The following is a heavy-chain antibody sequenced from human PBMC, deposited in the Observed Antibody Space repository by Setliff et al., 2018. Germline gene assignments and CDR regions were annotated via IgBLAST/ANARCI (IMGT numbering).Heavy chain of an antibody. CDR1: GGSISSGSYY. D-gene: IGHD3-3*01. CDR2: IYTSGSP. CDR3: ARRYNFWSGYFDY. V-gene: IGHV4-61*09. J-gene: IGHJ4*02. Sequence: SETLSLTCTVSGGSISSGSYYWSWIRQPAGKGLEWIGHIYTSGSPNSNPSLKSRVTISVDTSKNQCSRKLSSGTAADTAVYYCARRYNFWSGYFDYWGQGTLVTVSS.